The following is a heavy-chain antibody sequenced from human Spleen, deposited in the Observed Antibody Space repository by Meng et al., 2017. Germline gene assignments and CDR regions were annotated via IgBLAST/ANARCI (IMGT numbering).Heavy chain of an antibody. V-gene: IGHV4-59*12. J-gene: IGHJ4*02. Sequence: GSLRLSCTVSDDSISSYYWNWIRQPPGKGLEWIGFIYHNGDTNYNPSLKSRVTISVDTSKNQFSLKLTTVTAADTAVYYCARDQGHSSSGMDYWGQGTLVTVSS. D-gene: IGHD6-13*01. CDR3: ARDQGHSSSGMDY. CDR2: IYHNGDT. CDR1: DDSISSYY.